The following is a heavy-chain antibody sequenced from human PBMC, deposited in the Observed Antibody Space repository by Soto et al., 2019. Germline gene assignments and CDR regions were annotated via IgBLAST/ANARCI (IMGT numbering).Heavy chain of an antibody. J-gene: IGHJ6*03. CDR1: GFTFSSYG. CDR2: IWYDGSNK. V-gene: IGHV3-33*01. D-gene: IGHD4-17*01. Sequence: VQLVESGGGVVQPGRSLRLSCAASGFTFSSYGMHWVRQAPGKGLEWVAVIWYDGSNKYYADSVKGRFTISRDNSKNTLYLQMNSLRAEDTAVYYCARVPGDYDFYYYYMDVWGKGTTVTVSS. CDR3: ARVPGDYDFYYYYMDV.